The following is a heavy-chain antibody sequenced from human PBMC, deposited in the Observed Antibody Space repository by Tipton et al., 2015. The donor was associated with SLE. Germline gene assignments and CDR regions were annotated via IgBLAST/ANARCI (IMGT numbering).Heavy chain of an antibody. CDR2: IGTTGDT. V-gene: IGHV3-13*01. CDR1: GFTFSSYD. J-gene: IGHJ6*02. D-gene: IGHD6-19*01. CDR3: ARALFDAVAGPSGMDV. Sequence: AVSGFTFSSYDMHWVRQITGKGLEWVSAIGTTGDTYYTGSVKGRFTISRENAKNFLYLQMNSLSAGDTAVYYCARALFDAVAGPSGMDVWGQGTTVTVSS.